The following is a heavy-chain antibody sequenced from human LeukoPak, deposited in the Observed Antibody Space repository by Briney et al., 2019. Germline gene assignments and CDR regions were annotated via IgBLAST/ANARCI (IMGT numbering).Heavy chain of an antibody. CDR3: AREWQGGIAAAGTRIEGDY. CDR1: GFSVSGYW. J-gene: IGHJ4*02. Sequence: GGSLRLSCAVSGFSVSGYWMTWVRQAPGKGLEWVANIKQDVGEKNYVDSVKGRFTISRDNAENSLFLQMNSLRVEDTAVYYCAREWQGGIAAAGTRIEGDYWGQGTLVAVSS. CDR2: IKQDVGEK. D-gene: IGHD6-13*01. V-gene: IGHV3-7*01.